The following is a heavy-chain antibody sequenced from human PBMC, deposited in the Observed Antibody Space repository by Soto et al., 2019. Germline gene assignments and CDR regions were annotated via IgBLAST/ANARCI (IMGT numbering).Heavy chain of an antibody. CDR2: TRDKANSYTT. J-gene: IGHJ4*02. CDR1: GFTFSDHY. CDR3: TRRCPYGGRGYNDY. D-gene: IGHD4-17*01. Sequence: EVQLVESGGGLVQPGGSLRLSCAASGFTFSDHYMDWVSQAPGKGLEWVGRTRDKANSYTTEYSASVKGRFSVSRDEPKNSLYLPMNSLKAEDTAVYYSTRRCPYGGRGYNDYWGQGPLVTVSS. V-gene: IGHV3-72*01.